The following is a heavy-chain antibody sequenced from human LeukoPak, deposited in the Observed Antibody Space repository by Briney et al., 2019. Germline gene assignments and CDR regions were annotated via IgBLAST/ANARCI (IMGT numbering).Heavy chain of an antibody. CDR2: IYYSGST. CDR3: ARYYDSSGYYFDY. CDR1: GGSTSSYY. V-gene: IGHV4-59*01. D-gene: IGHD3-22*01. J-gene: IGHJ4*02. Sequence: SETLSLTCTVSGGSTSSYYWSWIRQPPGKGLEWIGYIYYSGSTNYNPSLKSRVTISVDTSKNQFSLKLSSVTAADTAVYYCARYYDSSGYYFDYWGQGTLVTVSS.